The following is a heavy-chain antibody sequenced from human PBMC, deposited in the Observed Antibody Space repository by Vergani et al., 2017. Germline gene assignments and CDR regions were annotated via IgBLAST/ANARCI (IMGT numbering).Heavy chain of an antibody. CDR3: ARGYSSSSVYYYYMDV. Sequence: QVQLVQSGSELKKPGASVKVSCKASGYTLSRYSIYWVRQAPGQGLEWMGGIIPIFGTANYAQKFQGRVTITADESTSTAYMELSSLRSEDTAVYYCARGYSSSSVYYYYMDVWGKGTTVTVSS. CDR1: GYTLSRYS. V-gene: IGHV1-69*01. D-gene: IGHD6-6*01. J-gene: IGHJ6*03. CDR2: IIPIFGTA.